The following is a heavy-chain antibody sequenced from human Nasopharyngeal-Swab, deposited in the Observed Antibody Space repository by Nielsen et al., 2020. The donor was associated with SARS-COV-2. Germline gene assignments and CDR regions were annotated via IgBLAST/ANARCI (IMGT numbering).Heavy chain of an antibody. J-gene: IGHJ4*02. CDR3: AREGSFVAPDTFDR. D-gene: IGHD5-12*01. V-gene: IGHV3-48*02. CDR1: GFSFSTYA. CDR2: ISKSSSTV. Sequence: GESLKISCAASGFSFSTYAMSWVRQAPGKGLEWISYISKSSSTVYYADSVKGRITISRDNAKSSLYLQMNRLTNEDTAVYYCAREGSFVAPDTFDRWGQGTLVTVSS.